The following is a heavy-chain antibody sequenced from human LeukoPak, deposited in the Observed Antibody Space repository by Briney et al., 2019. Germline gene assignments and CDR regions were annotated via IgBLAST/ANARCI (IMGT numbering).Heavy chain of an antibody. V-gene: IGHV3-30-3*01. CDR2: ISYDGSNK. J-gene: IGHJ4*02. D-gene: IGHD5-24*01. CDR1: GFTFSSYA. Sequence: PGRSLRLSCAASGFTFSSYAMHWVRQAPGKRLEWVAVISYDGSNKYYADSVKGRFTISRDNSKNTLYLQMNSLRAEDTAVYYCARDLRDGYNWWGQGTLVTVSS. CDR3: ARDLRDGYNW.